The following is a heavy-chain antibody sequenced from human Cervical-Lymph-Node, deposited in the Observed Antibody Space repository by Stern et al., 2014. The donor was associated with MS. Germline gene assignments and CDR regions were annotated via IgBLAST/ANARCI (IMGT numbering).Heavy chain of an antibody. J-gene: IGHJ4*02. D-gene: IGHD5-24*01. CDR3: ARDSEHGYNSREFDY. V-gene: IGHV4-61*03. CDR2: ISYIGST. Sequence: QVQLQESGPGLVKPSETLSLTCTVSGASVSSNSYYWSWIRQPPGKGLEWIGYISYIGSTNYNPSLESRVTISVDTSKNRFSLKLTSVTAADTAVYYCARDSEHGYNSREFDYWGQGTLVTVSS. CDR1: GASVSSNSYY.